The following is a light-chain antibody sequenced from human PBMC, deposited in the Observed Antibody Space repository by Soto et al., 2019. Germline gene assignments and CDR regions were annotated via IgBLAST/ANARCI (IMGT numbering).Light chain of an antibody. Sequence: QSALTQPASVSGSPGQSITISCTGTSSDVDSYNYVSWYQQHPGKAPKLMIYEVTNRPSGVSNRFSGSKSGNTASLTISGLQAEDEADYYCSSYTSSSTLYVFGTGTKLTFL. J-gene: IGLJ1*01. CDR3: SSYTSSSTLYV. CDR2: EVT. CDR1: SSDVDSYNY. V-gene: IGLV2-14*01.